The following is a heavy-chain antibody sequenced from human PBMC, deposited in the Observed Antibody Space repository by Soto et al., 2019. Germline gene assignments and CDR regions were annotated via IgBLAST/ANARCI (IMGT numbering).Heavy chain of an antibody. J-gene: IGHJ6*03. Sequence: QVQLVESGGGVVQPGRSLRLSCAASGFTFSSYGMHWVRQAPGKGLEWVAVIWYDGSNKYYADSVKGRFTISRDNSKNALYLQMDSLRAEDTAVYYCARDTMGLPCGGGSCYLAHDASYYYYYYYMDVWGKGTTVTVSS. CDR1: GFTFSSYG. D-gene: IGHD2-15*01. V-gene: IGHV3-33*01. CDR3: ARDTMGLPCGGGSCYLAHDASYYYYYYYMDV. CDR2: IWYDGSNK.